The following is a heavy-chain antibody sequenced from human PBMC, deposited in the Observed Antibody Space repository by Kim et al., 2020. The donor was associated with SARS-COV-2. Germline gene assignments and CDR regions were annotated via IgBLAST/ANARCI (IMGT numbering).Heavy chain of an antibody. CDR1: GFTFSSYS. CDR3: SRDRGYYYGSGSYFFFDY. V-gene: IGHV3-48*02. J-gene: IGHJ4*02. CDR2: ISSSSSTI. D-gene: IGHD3-10*01. Sequence: GGSLRLSCAASGFTFSSYSMNWVRQAPGKGLEWVSYISSSSSTIYYADSVKGRFTISRGNAKNSLYLQMNSLRDEDTAVYYCSRDRGYYYGSGSYFFFDYWGQGTLVTVSS.